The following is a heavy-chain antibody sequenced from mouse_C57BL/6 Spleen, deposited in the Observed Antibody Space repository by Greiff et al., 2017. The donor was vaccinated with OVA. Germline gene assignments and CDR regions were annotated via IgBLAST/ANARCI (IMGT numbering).Heavy chain of an antibody. CDR1: GYTFTSYW. CDR3: ARGGSTTVVADY. D-gene: IGHD1-1*01. J-gene: IGHJ2*01. V-gene: IGHV1-69*01. CDR2: IDPSDSYT. Sequence: QVQLQQPGAELVMPGASVKLSCKASGYTFTSYWMHWVKQRPGQGLEWIGEIDPSDSYTNYNQKFKGKSTLTVDKSSSTAYMQLSSLTSEDSAVYYCARGGSTTVVADYWGQGTTLTVSS.